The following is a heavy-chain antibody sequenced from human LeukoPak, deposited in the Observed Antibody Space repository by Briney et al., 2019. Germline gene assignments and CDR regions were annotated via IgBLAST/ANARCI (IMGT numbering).Heavy chain of an antibody. D-gene: IGHD3-22*01. J-gene: IGHJ4*02. CDR1: GFTFSDYY. CDR2: ISSSGSTI. Sequence: GGSLRLSCAASGFTFSDYYMSWIRQVPGKGLEWVSYISSSGSTIYYADSVKGRFTISRDNAKNSLYLQMNSLRAEDTAVYYCASLYYYDSSGYSDYWGQGTLVTVSS. CDR3: ASLYYYDSSGYSDY. V-gene: IGHV3-11*01.